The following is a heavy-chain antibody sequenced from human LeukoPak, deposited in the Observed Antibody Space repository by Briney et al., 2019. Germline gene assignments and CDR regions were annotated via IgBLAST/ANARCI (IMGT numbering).Heavy chain of an antibody. Sequence: GGSLRLSCAASGFTFSNAWMSWVRQAPGKGLEWVAFIRYDGSNKYYADSVKGRFTISRDNSKNTLYLQMNSLRAEDTAVYYCAKERYYDFWSGYPDYWGQGTLVTVSS. J-gene: IGHJ4*02. V-gene: IGHV3-30*02. CDR2: IRYDGSNK. CDR3: AKERYYDFWSGYPDY. CDR1: GFTFSNAW. D-gene: IGHD3-3*01.